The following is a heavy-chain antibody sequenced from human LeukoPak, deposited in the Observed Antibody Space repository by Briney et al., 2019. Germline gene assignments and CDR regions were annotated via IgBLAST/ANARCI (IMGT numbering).Heavy chain of an antibody. Sequence: GGSLRLSCAASGFTVSSNYMSRVRQAPGKGLEWVSVIYSGGSTYYADSVKGRFTISRDNSKNTLYLQMNSLRAEDTAVYYCVFLDTGWYSDGLDMWGQGTMVTVSS. J-gene: IGHJ3*02. CDR3: VFLDTGWYSDGLDM. CDR2: IYSGGST. CDR1: GFTVSSNY. V-gene: IGHV3-66*02. D-gene: IGHD6-19*01.